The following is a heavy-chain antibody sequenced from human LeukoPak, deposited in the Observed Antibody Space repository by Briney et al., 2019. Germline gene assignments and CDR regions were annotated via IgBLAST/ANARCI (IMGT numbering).Heavy chain of an antibody. V-gene: IGHV4-61*02. CDR1: GGSISSGSYY. Sequence: PSQTLSLTCTVSGGSISSGSYYWSWIRQPAGKGLEWIGRIYTSGSTNYNPSLKSRVTISVDTSKNQFSLKLSSVTAADTAVYYCAREEGIAAAAFDYWGQGTLVTVSS. J-gene: IGHJ4*02. CDR2: IYTSGST. D-gene: IGHD6-13*01. CDR3: AREEGIAAAAFDY.